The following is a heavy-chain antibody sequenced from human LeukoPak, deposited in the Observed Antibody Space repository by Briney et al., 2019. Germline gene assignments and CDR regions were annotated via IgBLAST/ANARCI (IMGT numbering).Heavy chain of an antibody. V-gene: IGHV4-34*01. CDR2: INHSGST. Sequence: SETLSLTCAVYGGSFSGYYWSWIRQPPGKGLEWIGEINHSGSTNYNPSLKSRVTTSVDTSKNQFSLKLSSVTAADTAVYYCARGIAARGGRYYYYYYMDVWGKGTTVTVSS. D-gene: IGHD6-6*01. CDR3: ARGIAARGGRYYYYYYMDV. CDR1: GGSFSGYY. J-gene: IGHJ6*03.